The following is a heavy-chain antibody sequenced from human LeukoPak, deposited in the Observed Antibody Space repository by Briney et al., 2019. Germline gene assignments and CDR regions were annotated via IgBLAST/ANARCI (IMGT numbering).Heavy chain of an antibody. CDR3: ARRGSGKYFDY. J-gene: IGHJ4*02. V-gene: IGHV4-39*01. D-gene: IGHD3-10*01. Sequence: PSETLSLTCTVSRGSVSSGSYYWGWIRQPPGKGLEWIGSVYYSGLTYYNPSLKSRVTISVDTSKSQFFLKLSSVPAADMAVYYCARRGSGKYFDYWGQGTLVTVSS. CDR1: RGSVSSGSYY. CDR2: VYYSGLT.